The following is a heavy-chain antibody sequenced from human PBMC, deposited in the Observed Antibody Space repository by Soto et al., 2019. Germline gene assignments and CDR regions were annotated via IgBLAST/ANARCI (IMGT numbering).Heavy chain of an antibody. J-gene: IGHJ5*02. V-gene: IGHV3-30*03. CDR2: ITYDARNK. D-gene: IGHD6-19*01. CDR3: ATDIGKTVAAS. Sequence: QGQLVESGGGVVQPGRTLRLSCTGSGFTFSNYGLHWVRQAPGKGLEWVAVITYDARNKYYADSVKGRFTISRDNSENKMYLEMKSLRPEDTAVYYCATDIGKTVAASWGQGTLVTVSS. CDR1: GFTFSNYG.